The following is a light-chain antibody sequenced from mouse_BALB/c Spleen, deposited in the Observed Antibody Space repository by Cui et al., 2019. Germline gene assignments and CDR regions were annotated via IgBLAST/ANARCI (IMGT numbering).Light chain of an antibody. J-gene: IGKJ4*01. CDR1: SSVSTIY. V-gene: IGKV4-74*01. CDR2: STS. Sequence: QMVLTKSPAIMTAAIRECVTMTCTASSSVSTIYLHWYQQKPGSSPKLWIYSTSTLASGVPARFSGSGSGTSYSLTISSMEAEDAAIYYCHQYHRSPFTFGSGTKLEIK. CDR3: HQYHRSPFT.